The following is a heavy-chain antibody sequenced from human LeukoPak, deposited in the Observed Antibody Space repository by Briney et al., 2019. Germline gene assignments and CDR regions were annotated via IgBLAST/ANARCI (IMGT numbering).Heavy chain of an antibody. D-gene: IGHD5-12*01. V-gene: IGHV4-59*12. Sequence: ASETLSLTGTVSGDSIDSYCWSWIRQPPGKGLDWIGYIYYRGTTSYNPFLKSRVTISVDTSKNQFSLKLNSVTAADTAVYYCARLPRYGGYDHFDYWGQGILVIVSS. CDR2: IYYRGTT. CDR3: ARLPRYGGYDHFDY. CDR1: GDSIDSYC. J-gene: IGHJ4*02.